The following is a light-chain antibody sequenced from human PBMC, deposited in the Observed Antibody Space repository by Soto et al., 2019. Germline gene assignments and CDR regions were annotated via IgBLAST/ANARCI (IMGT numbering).Light chain of an antibody. CDR2: EVT. J-gene: IGLJ2*01. Sequence: QSAPTQPPSASGSPGQSATISCTGSSSDIGAYRFVSWYQQYPGKAPKLIIYEVTKRPSGVPDRFSGSKSGNTASLTVSGLQTEDEADYYCSSYAGSSTWVFGGGTKLTVL. CDR3: SSYAGSSTWV. V-gene: IGLV2-8*01. CDR1: SSDIGAYRF.